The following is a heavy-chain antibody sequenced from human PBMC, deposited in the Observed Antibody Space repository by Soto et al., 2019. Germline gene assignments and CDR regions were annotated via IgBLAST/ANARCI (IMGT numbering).Heavy chain of an antibody. CDR3: ARGGAWDEYSSSSFGY. CDR1: GYTFTGYY. D-gene: IGHD6-6*01. CDR2: INPNSGGT. J-gene: IGHJ4*02. V-gene: IGHV1-2*04. Sequence: QLQLVQSGAEVKKPGASVKVSCKASGYTFTGYYMHWVRQAPGQGLEWMGWINPNSGGTNYAQKFQGWVTMTRDTSISTAYMELSRLRSDDTAVYYCARGGAWDEYSSSSFGYWGQGTLVTVSS.